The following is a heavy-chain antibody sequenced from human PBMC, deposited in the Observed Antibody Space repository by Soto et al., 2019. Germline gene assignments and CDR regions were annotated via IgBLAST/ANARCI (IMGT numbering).Heavy chain of an antibody. J-gene: IGHJ4*02. CDR3: TTDGSYCSGGSCYSVWFRDY. Sequence: GGSLRLSCAASGFTFSNAWMSWVRQAPGKGLEWVGRIKSKTDGGTTDYAAPVKGRFTISRDDSKNTLYLQMNSLKTEDTAVYYCTTDGSYCSGGSCYSVWFRDYWGQGTLVTVSS. D-gene: IGHD2-15*01. CDR1: GFTFSNAW. CDR2: IKSKTDGGTT. V-gene: IGHV3-15*01.